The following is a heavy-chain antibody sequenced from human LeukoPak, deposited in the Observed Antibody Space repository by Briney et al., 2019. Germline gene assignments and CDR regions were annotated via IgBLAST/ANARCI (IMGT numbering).Heavy chain of an antibody. CDR2: ISSSSSYT. V-gene: IGHV3-11*06. J-gene: IGHJ6*04. CDR1: GFTFSDYY. Sequence: PGGSLRLSCAASGFTFSDYYMSWIRQAPGKGLEWVSYISSSSSYTNYADSVKGRFTISRDNAKNSLYLQMNSLRVEDTAVYYCARYSPYCSSTSCYLDYYGMDVWGKGTTVTVSS. D-gene: IGHD2-2*01. CDR3: ARYSPYCSSTSCYLDYYGMDV.